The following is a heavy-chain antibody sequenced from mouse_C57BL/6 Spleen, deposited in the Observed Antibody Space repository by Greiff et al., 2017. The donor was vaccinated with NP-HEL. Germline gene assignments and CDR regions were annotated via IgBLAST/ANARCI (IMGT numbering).Heavy chain of an antibody. V-gene: IGHV1-80*01. CDR3: ARLGYDYLYAMDY. D-gene: IGHD2-4*01. Sequence: VKLVESGAELVKPGASVKISCKASGYAFSSYWMNWVKQRPGKGLEWIGQIYPGDGDTNYNGKFKGKATLTADKSSSTAYMQLSSLTSEDSAVYFCARLGYDYLYAMDYWGQGTSVTVSS. J-gene: IGHJ4*01. CDR2: IYPGDGDT. CDR1: GYAFSSYW.